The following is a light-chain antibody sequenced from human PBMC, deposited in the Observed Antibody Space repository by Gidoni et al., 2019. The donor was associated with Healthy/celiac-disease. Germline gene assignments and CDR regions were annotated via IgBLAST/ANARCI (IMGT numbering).Light chain of an antibody. J-gene: IGKJ1*01. CDR3: QQSYSTSWT. Sequence: DIHMTQSPSSLSASVGDRVTITCRASQSISSYLNWYQQKPGKAPKLLIYAASSLQSGVPSRFSGSGYGTDFTLTISRLQHEDFATYYCQQSYSTSWTFGQGTKVEIK. CDR2: AAS. V-gene: IGKV1-39*01. CDR1: QSISSY.